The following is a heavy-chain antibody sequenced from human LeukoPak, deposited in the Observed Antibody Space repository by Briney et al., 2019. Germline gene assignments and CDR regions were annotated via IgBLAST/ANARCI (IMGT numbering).Heavy chain of an antibody. CDR3: ARDVSSTSNWEFAS. V-gene: IGHV1-2*06. CDR1: GYTFTGYY. J-gene: IGHJ4*02. Sequence: ASVKVSCKASGYTFTGYYMHWVRQAPGQGLEWMGRINPNSGGTNYAQKFQGRVTMTRDTSISTAYVEVNWLISDDTAIYYCARDVSSTSNWEFASWGQGTLVTVSS. D-gene: IGHD1-26*01. CDR2: INPNSGGT.